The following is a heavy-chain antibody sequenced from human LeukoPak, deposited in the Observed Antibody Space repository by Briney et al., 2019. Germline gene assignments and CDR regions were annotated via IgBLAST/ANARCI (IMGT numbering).Heavy chain of an antibody. CDR2: ISAYNGNT. Sequence: ASVKVSCKASGYTFTSYGISWVGQAPGQGLEWMGWISAYNGNTNYAQKLQGRVTMTTDTSTSTAYMELRSLRSDDTAVYYCARDSWVRLGYCSSTSCLRRFDYWGQGTLVTVSS. D-gene: IGHD2-2*01. CDR1: GYTFTSYG. J-gene: IGHJ4*02. V-gene: IGHV1-18*01. CDR3: ARDSWVRLGYCSSTSCLRRFDY.